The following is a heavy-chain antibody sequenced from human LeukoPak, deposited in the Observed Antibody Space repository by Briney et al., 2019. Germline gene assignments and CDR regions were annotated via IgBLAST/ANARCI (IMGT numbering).Heavy chain of an antibody. J-gene: IGHJ3*02. CDR1: GYRFTSYW. CDR2: IYPGDSDT. Sequence: GESLKISFKGSGYRFTSYWIGWVRQMPGKGLEWMGIIYPGDSDTRYSPSFQGQVTISADKSISTAYLQWSSLKASDTAMYYCARRTLGVVYPPDAFDIWGQGTMVTVSS. D-gene: IGHD2/OR15-2a*01. CDR3: ARRTLGVVYPPDAFDI. V-gene: IGHV5-51*01.